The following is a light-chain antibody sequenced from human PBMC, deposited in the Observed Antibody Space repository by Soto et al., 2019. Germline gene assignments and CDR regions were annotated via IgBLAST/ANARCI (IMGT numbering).Light chain of an antibody. Sequence: EIVLTQSPGTLSLSAGDGVSLSCRASQTVPNNYLAWYQQKPDQAPRLLIFGASNRATGIPDRFGGSGSGTDFTLSISRLEPEDFAVYYCQQYGASPLPFGGGARLEVK. V-gene: IGKV3-20*01. CDR3: QQYGASPLP. CDR2: GAS. CDR1: QTVPNNY. J-gene: IGKJ4*01.